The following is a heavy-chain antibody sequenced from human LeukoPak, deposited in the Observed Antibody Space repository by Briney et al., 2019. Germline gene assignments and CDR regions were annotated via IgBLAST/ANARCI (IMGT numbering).Heavy chain of an antibody. CDR3: ARDNYLGGYSYGFDY. CDR1: GFTVSSNY. Sequence: GGSLRLSCAASGFTVSSNYMSWVRQAPGKGLEWVSVIFGRGSTSYADSVKGRFTISRDNSKNTLYLQMNSLRAEDTAVYYCARDNYLGGYSYGFDYWGQGTLVTVPS. D-gene: IGHD5-18*01. V-gene: IGHV3-53*01. CDR2: IFGRGST. J-gene: IGHJ4*02.